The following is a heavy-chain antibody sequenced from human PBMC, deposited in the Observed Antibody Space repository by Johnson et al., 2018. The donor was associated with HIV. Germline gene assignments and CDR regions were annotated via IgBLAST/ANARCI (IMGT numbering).Heavy chain of an antibody. CDR3: AKDSGVATLVTGAFDI. CDR1: GFTFSTNA. CDR2: ISYDGSNK. V-gene: IGHV3-30*18. D-gene: IGHD4-23*01. Sequence: QVQLVESGGGVVRPGRSLRLSCTASGFTFSTNAMHWVRQAPGKGLEWVAVISYDGSNKYYADSVKGRFTISRDNSKNTLYLQMNSLRAEDTAVYYCAKDSGVATLVTGAFDIWGQGTMVTVSS. J-gene: IGHJ3*02.